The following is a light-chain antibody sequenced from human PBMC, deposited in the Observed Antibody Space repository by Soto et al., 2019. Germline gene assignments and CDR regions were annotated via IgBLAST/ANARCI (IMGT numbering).Light chain of an antibody. CDR2: GAS. CDR3: QQYNDWPRT. J-gene: IGKJ1*01. V-gene: IGKV3-15*01. CDR1: QTVTSN. Sequence: EIVMTQSPVTLSVSLGETATLSCRASQTVTSNLTWYQQKPGRSPRLLLSGASTRATGIPARFSGSGSGTEFTLTISSLQSEDLAVYYCQQYNDWPRTFGQGTKVEI.